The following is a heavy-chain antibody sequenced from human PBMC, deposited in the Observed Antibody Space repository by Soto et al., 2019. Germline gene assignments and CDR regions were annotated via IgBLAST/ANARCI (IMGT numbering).Heavy chain of an antibody. D-gene: IGHD5-12*01. V-gene: IGHV3-48*01. CDR2: ITKSSSTI. Sequence: EVQLVESGGGLVQPGVSLRLSCAASGFTFSTYSMNWVRQAPGKGLEWISYITKSSSTIYYADSVKGRFTISRDNAKNSLNLQMNSLRAEDTAVYYCTRDHGYGYGMDVWGQGTTVTVSS. J-gene: IGHJ6*02. CDR1: GFTFSTYS. CDR3: TRDHGYGYGMDV.